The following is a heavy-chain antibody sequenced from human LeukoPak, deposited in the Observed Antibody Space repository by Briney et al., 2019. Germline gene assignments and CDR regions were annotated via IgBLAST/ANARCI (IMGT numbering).Heavy chain of an antibody. Sequence: GGSLRLSCAASGFTFSSYGLHWVRQAPGKGLEWVAVISYDGRNKYYADSVKGRFTISRDSSKNTLYLQMNSLRAEDTAVYYCGKAPSIAAAQNWFDPWGQGTLVTVSS. V-gene: IGHV3-30*18. J-gene: IGHJ5*02. CDR1: GFTFSSYG. CDR3: GKAPSIAAAQNWFDP. CDR2: ISYDGRNK. D-gene: IGHD6-13*01.